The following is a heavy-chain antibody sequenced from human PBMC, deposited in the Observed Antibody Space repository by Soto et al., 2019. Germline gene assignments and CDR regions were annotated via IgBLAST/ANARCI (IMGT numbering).Heavy chain of an antibody. CDR1: GFTFSSYA. V-gene: IGHV3-30*18. Sequence: GGSLRLSCAASGFTFSSYAMHWVRQAPGKGLEWVAVISYDGSDKYYGDSVKGRFTISRDDSKNTLYLQMNSLRVEDTAFYYCAKTAGYDYVWGSSGLDPWGQGTLVTVSS. CDR3: AKTAGYDYVWGSSGLDP. CDR2: ISYDGSDK. J-gene: IGHJ5*02. D-gene: IGHD3-16*01.